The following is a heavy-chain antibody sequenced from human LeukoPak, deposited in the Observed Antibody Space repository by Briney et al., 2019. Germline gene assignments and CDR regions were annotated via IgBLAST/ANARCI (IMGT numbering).Heavy chain of an antibody. J-gene: IGHJ4*02. CDR2: IYNSRTT. D-gene: IGHD6-13*01. Sequence: SQTLSLTCAVSGDSISSGDYSWSWIRQPPGKGLEWIGYIYNSRTTNYNPSLKSRVTISVDTSKNQFSLKLSSVTAADTAVYYCARGHIAAAGIEDYWGQGTLVTVSS. CDR1: GDSISSGDYS. CDR3: ARGHIAAAGIEDY. V-gene: IGHV4-30-4*07.